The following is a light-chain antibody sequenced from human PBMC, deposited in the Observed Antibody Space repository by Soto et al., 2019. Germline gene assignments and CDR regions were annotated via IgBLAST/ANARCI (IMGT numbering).Light chain of an antibody. CDR3: RSHGCRNPWYF. V-gene: IGLV2-14*01. J-gene: IGLJ1*01. CDR1: FSDIAVFNY. Sequence: QSALAQPASVSGSPGQSITISCTGSFSDIAVFNYVSLYQQYPGRAPQLLIYQVTSRASGVSHRFPGSKSGNAAPLAISGLQAEDEADYYCRSHGCRNPWYFLRSWTKGTVL. CDR2: QVT.